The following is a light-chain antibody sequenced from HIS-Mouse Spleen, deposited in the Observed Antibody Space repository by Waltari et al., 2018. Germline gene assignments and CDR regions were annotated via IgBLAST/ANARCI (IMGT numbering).Light chain of an antibody. CDR3: QQYYSTPYT. J-gene: IGKJ2*01. V-gene: IGKV4-1*01. Sequence: DIVMTQSPDSLAVSLGERATINCKSSQSVLYSSNNKNDLAWYKQKPGQHPKLLIYWASSRESGVPDRFSGSGAGTDFTLTISSLQAEDVAVYYCQQYYSTPYTFGQGTKLEIK. CDR2: WAS. CDR1: QSVLYSSNNKND.